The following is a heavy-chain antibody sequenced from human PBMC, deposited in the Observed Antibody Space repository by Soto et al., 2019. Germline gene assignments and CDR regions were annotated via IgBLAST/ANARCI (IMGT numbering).Heavy chain of an antibody. V-gene: IGHV3-23*01. CDR2: ISGSGGTT. CDR3: ARQGTSTTGSGWLWIFDS. D-gene: IGHD1-1*01. Sequence: EVQLLESGGGLVHPGGSLRLSCAASGFTFSSYAVSWVRQGPGKGLEWVSGISGSGGTTYYGDTVKGRFIISRDNSKNTXXLRMNSMRDEDGATYYCARQGTSTTGSGWLWIFDSGGQRTLVTVSS. CDR1: GFTFSSYA. J-gene: IGHJ4*02.